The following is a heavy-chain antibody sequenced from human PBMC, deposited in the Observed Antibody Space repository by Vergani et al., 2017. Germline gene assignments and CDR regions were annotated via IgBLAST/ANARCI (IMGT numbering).Heavy chain of an antibody. D-gene: IGHD3-3*01. CDR1: GYSFTSYW. Sequence: EVQLVQSGAEVKKPGESLKISCKGSGYSFTSYWIGWVRQMPGKGLEWMGIIYPGDSDTRYSPSFQGQVTISADTSISTAYLQWSSLKASDTAMYYCARRTSITIFGVEYNWFDPWGQGTLVTVSS. CDR3: ARRTSITIFGVEYNWFDP. CDR2: IYPGDSDT. V-gene: IGHV5-51*01. J-gene: IGHJ5*02.